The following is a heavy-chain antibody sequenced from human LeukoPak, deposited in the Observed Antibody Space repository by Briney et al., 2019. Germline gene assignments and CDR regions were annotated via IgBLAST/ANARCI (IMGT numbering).Heavy chain of an antibody. CDR1: GGSISSGDYY. Sequence: SETLSLTCTVSGGSISSGDYYWGWLRQPPGKGLEWIATIYYSGDTYYSPSLKSRVTVSVDTSKNQFSLRLSSVTASDTAVYYCARHQASGSYYLAFDYWGQGTLVTVSS. CDR2: IYYSGDT. D-gene: IGHD1-26*01. CDR3: ARHQASGSYYLAFDY. V-gene: IGHV4-39*01. J-gene: IGHJ4*02.